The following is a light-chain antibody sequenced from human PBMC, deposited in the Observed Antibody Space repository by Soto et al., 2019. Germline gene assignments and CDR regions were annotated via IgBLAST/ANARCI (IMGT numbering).Light chain of an antibody. CDR1: SSNIGSNY. V-gene: IGLV1-47*02. J-gene: IGLJ1*01. CDR2: DVT. CDR3: CSYAGNSLYV. Sequence: QSVLTQPPSASGTPGQRVTISCSGSSSNIGSNYVYWYHQLPGTAPKLVIYDVTKRPSGVPDRFSGSKSGNTASLTISGLQAEDEADYFCCSYAGNSLYVLGTGTKLTVL.